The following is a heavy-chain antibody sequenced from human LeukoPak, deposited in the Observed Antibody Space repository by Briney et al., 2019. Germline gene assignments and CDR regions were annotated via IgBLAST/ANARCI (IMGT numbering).Heavy chain of an antibody. CDR3: ARPKHYSSGFDY. Sequence: SVKVSCKASGGTFSSYAISWVRQAPGQGLEWMGRIIPIFGTANYAQKFQGRDTITTDESTSTAYMELSSLRSEDTAVYYCARPKHYSSGFDYWGQGTLVTVSS. V-gene: IGHV1-69*05. CDR2: IIPIFGTA. D-gene: IGHD6-19*01. J-gene: IGHJ4*02. CDR1: GGTFSSYA.